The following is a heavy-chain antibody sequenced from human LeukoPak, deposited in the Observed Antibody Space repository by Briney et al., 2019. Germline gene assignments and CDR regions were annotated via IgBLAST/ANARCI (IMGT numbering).Heavy chain of an antibody. J-gene: IGHJ6*03. Sequence: PSETLSLTCTVSGGSISSYYWSWIRQPPGKGLEWIGYIYYSGSTNYNPSLKSRVTISVDTSKNQFSLKLSSVTAADTAVYYCARDGSSWSGYYYYYMDVWGKGTTVTISS. CDR2: IYYSGST. CDR1: GGSISSYY. CDR3: ARDGSSWSGYYYYYMDV. D-gene: IGHD6-13*01. V-gene: IGHV4-59*01.